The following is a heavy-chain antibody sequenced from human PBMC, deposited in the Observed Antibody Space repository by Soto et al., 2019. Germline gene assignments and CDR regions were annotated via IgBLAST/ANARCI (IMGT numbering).Heavy chain of an antibody. CDR1: GFSFTSYA. Sequence: EVNLLESGGGLLQPGGSLRLSCVASGFSFTSYAMAWVRQAPGMGLEWVCTVTLSGDYTYYADPVKDRFTISRDNSNTTVYLQLSSLRADDTAVYYCARVGYGDLAQWGQGTWVTVSS. CDR2: VTLSGDYT. J-gene: IGHJ4*02. CDR3: ARVGYGDLAQ. D-gene: IGHD4-17*01. V-gene: IGHV3-23*01.